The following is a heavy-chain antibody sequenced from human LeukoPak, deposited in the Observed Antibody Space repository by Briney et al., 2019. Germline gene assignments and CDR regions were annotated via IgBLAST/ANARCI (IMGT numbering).Heavy chain of an antibody. D-gene: IGHD2-2*02. Sequence: GGSLRLSCAASGFTFSSYWMHWVRQAPGKGLVWVSRINSDGSSTSYADSVRGRFTISRDNAKNTLYLQMNSLRAEDTAVYYCARGRYCSSTSCYMRGAEFDYWGQGTLVTVSP. CDR2: INSDGSST. CDR3: ARGRYCSSTSCYMRGAEFDY. J-gene: IGHJ4*02. CDR1: GFTFSSYW. V-gene: IGHV3-74*01.